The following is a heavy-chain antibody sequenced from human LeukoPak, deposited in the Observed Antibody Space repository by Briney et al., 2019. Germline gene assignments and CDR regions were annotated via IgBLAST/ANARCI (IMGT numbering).Heavy chain of an antibody. Sequence: GGSLRLSCAASGFTFSSYEMNWVRQAPGKGLEWLSYISSSGTTQYYADSVKGRFTISRDNAKNSLYLQMNSLRAEDTAVYYCARGSYSSGYYFDYWGQGTLVTVSS. CDR3: ARGSYSSGYYFDY. CDR2: ISSSGTTQ. CDR1: GFTFSSYE. V-gene: IGHV3-48*03. J-gene: IGHJ4*02. D-gene: IGHD6-19*01.